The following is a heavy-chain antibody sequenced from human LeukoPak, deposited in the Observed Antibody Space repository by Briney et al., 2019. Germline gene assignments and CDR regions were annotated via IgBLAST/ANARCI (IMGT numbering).Heavy chain of an antibody. CDR3: ATDYSGSYTFDYYYGMDV. V-gene: IGHV1-24*01. CDR2: FDPEDGET. CDR1: GYTFTSYG. D-gene: IGHD1-26*01. J-gene: IGHJ6*02. Sequence: GASVKVSCKASGYTFTSYGISWVRQAPGKGLEWMGGFDPEDGETIYAQKFQGRVTMTEDTSTDTAYMELSSLRSEDTAVYYCATDYSGSYTFDYYYGMDVWGQGTTVTVSS.